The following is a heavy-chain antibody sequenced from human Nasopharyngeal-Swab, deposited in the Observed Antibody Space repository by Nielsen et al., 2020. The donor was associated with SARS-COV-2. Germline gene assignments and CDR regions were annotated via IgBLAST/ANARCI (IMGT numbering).Heavy chain of an antibody. CDR3: ARGHYDSSATDY. CDR1: GDSISSDRW. Sequence: GSLRLSCAVSGDSISSDRWWTWVRQPPGKGLEWIGEINHSGSTNYNPSLKSRVTISVDTSKNQFSLKLSSVTAADTAVYYCARGHYDSSATDYWGQGTLVTVSS. V-gene: IGHV4-4*02. J-gene: IGHJ4*02. D-gene: IGHD3-22*01. CDR2: INHSGST.